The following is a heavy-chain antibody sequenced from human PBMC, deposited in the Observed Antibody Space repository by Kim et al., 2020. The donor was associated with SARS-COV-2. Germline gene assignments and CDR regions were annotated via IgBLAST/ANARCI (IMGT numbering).Heavy chain of an antibody. Sequence: GGSLRLSCAASGFTFSSYWMSWVRQAPGKGLEWVANIKQDGSEKYYVDSVKGRFTISRDNAKNSLYLQMNSLRAEDTAVYYCARETNTASYSSGWYNYYYGMDVWGQGTTVTVSS. D-gene: IGHD6-19*01. J-gene: IGHJ6*02. V-gene: IGHV3-7*03. CDR3: ARETNTASYSSGWYNYYYGMDV. CDR2: IKQDGSEK. CDR1: GFTFSSYW.